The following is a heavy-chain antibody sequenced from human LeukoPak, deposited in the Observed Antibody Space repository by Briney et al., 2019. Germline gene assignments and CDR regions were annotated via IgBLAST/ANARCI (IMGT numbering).Heavy chain of an antibody. CDR2: ISGRGAST. Sequence: GGSLRLSCAASGFTFSTYAMSWVRQAPGKGLEWVSSISGRGASTFYADSVKGRFTVSRDNSKNTVYLQMNSLRAEDTAVYYCAHPDHYFDHWGQGTLVTVSS. CDR3: AHPDHYFDH. CDR1: GFTFSTYA. V-gene: IGHV3-23*01. J-gene: IGHJ4*02.